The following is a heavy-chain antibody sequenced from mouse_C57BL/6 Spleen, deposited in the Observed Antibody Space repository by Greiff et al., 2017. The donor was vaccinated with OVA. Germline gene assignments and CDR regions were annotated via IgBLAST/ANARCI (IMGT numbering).Heavy chain of an antibody. Sequence: VKLMESGPELVKPGASVKISCKASGYAFSSSWMNWVKQRPGKGLEWIGRIYPGDGDTNYNGKFKGKATLNADKSSSTAYMQLSSLTSEDSAVYFCARGGNDYAMDYWGQGTSVTVSS. J-gene: IGHJ4*01. V-gene: IGHV1-82*01. CDR2: IYPGDGDT. D-gene: IGHD2-3*01. CDR3: ARGGNDYAMDY. CDR1: GYAFSSSW.